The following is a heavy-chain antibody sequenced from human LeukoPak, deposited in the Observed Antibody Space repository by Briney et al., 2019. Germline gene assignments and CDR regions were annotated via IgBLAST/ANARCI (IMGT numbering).Heavy chain of an antibody. J-gene: IGHJ3*02. CDR1: GYTFTGYY. CDR3: ARGDYYDSSGYYHDAFDI. V-gene: IGHV1-2*06. D-gene: IGHD3-22*01. Sequence: ASVKVSCKASGYTFTGYYMHWVRQAPGQGLEWMGRINPNSGGTNYAQKFQGRVTMTRDTSISTAYMELGRLRSDDTAVYYCARGDYYDSSGYYHDAFDIWGQGTMVTVSS. CDR2: INPNSGGT.